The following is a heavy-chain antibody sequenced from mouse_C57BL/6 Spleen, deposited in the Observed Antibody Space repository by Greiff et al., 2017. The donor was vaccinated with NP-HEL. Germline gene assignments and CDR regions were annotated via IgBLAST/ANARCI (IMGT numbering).Heavy chain of an antibody. CDR1: GFTFSNYW. Sequence: EVKVEESGGGLVQPGGSMKLSCVASGFTFSNYWMNWVRQSPEKGLEWVAQIRLKSDNYATHYAESVKGRFTISRDDSKSSVYLQMNNLRAEDTGIYYCTHLFGILRYRAVAYWGQGTLVTVSA. J-gene: IGHJ3*01. V-gene: IGHV6-3*01. CDR3: THLFGILRYRAVAY. D-gene: IGHD1-1*01. CDR2: IRLKSDNYAT.